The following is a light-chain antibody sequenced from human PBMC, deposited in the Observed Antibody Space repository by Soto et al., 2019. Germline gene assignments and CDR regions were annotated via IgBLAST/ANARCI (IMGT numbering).Light chain of an antibody. CDR3: SSYTNSSPFV. J-gene: IGLJ1*01. V-gene: IGLV2-14*01. Sequence: QSALTQPASVSGSPGQSITISCTGTSSDVGGYNYVSWYQQHPGKAAKLMIYDVSNWPSGVSNRFSGSKSGNTASLTISGLQAEDEADYYCSSYTNSSPFVFGTGTKVTVL. CDR2: DVS. CDR1: SSDVGGYNY.